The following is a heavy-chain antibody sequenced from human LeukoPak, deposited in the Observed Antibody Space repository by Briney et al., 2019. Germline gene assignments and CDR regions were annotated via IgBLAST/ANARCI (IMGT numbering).Heavy chain of an antibody. CDR3: ATQPCSGGRCYLLH. D-gene: IGHD2-15*01. CDR2: VSFDGSDK. J-gene: IGHJ4*02. CDR1: GFTFSSYA. V-gene: IGHV3-30*04. Sequence: GGSLRLSCAASGFTFSSYAMHWVRQAPGKGLEWVAVVSFDGSDKFYADSVKGRFTISRDNSKNTLYLQLNSPRTEDTAVYYCATQPCSGGRCYLLHWGQGTLVTVSS.